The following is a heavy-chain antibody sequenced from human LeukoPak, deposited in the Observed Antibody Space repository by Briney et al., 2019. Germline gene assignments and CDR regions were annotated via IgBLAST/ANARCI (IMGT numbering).Heavy chain of an antibody. V-gene: IGHV3-20*04. D-gene: IGHD5-18*01. CDR2: INWNGGST. CDR1: GFTFDDYG. Sequence: GGSLRLSCAASGFTFDDYGMSWVRQAPGKGLEWVSGINWNGGSTGYADSVKGRFTISRDNAKNSLYLQMNSLRAEDTAVYYFAKDRRVGGYSYGYFDYWGQGTLVTVSS. J-gene: IGHJ4*02. CDR3: AKDRRVGGYSYGYFDY.